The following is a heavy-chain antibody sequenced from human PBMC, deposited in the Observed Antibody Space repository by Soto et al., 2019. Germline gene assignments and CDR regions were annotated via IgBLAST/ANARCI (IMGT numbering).Heavy chain of an antibody. J-gene: IGHJ5*02. D-gene: IGHD3-16*01. Sequence: QVQLQESGPGLVKPSQTLSLTCTVSGGSISSGGYYWSWIRQHPGKGLEWIGYIYYSGSTYYNPSLNSRVNISVDTSKNQFSLKLSSVTAADTAVYHCARVGGINWFDPWGQGTPVTVSS. CDR2: IYYSGST. V-gene: IGHV4-31*03. CDR3: ARVGGINWFDP. CDR1: GGSISSGGYY.